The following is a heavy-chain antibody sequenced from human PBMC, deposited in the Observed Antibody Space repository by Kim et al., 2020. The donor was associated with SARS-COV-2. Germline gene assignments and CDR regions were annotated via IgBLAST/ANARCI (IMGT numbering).Heavy chain of an antibody. Sequence: NGGITYYADSVKGRFTISRDNSKNTLYLQMSSLRAEDTAVYYCVGEYFDYWGQGTLVTVSS. V-gene: IGHV3-64D*09. CDR2: NGGIT. CDR3: VGEYFDY. D-gene: IGHD3-10*01. J-gene: IGHJ4*02.